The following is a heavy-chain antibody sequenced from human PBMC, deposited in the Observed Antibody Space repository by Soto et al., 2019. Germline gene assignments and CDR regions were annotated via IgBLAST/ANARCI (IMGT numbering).Heavy chain of an antibody. V-gene: IGHV3-9*01. CDR2: ISWNSGSI. J-gene: IGHJ3*02. D-gene: IGHD3-16*01. CDR3: AKDSAVWGRYPEGAFDI. CDR1: GFTFDDYA. Sequence: EVQLVESGGGLVQPGRSLRLSCAASGFTFDDYAMHWVRQAPGKGLEWVSGISWNSGSIGYADSVKGRFTISRDNAKNSLYLQMYSLRAEDTALYYCAKDSAVWGRYPEGAFDIWGQGTMVTVSS.